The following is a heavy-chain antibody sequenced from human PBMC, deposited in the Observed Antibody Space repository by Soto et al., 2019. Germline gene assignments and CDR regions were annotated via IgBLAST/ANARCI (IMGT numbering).Heavy chain of an antibody. CDR1: GYTFTSFD. CDR3: ARGGVWNHGYALM. J-gene: IGHJ3*01. V-gene: IGHV1-8*01. D-gene: IGHD1-1*01. CDR2: MNPNSANT. Sequence: QVQLVQSGAEVKKPGASVKVSCKASGYTFTSFDINWVRQATGQGLEWMGWMNPNSANTGYAQKFQGRLTMTRNTSTSTAYMELSSLRSDDTAVYYCARGGVWNHGYALMWGQGTRVTVSS.